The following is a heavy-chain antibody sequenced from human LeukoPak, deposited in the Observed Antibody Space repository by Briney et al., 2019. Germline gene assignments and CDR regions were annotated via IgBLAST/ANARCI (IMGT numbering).Heavy chain of an antibody. Sequence: GGSLRLSCAASGFTFSSYGMHWVRQAPGKGLEWVAFIRYDGSNKYYADSVKGRFTISRDNSKNTLYLQMNSLRAEDTAVYYCASPTSSGSGHFQHWGQGTLVTVSS. CDR2: IRYDGSNK. J-gene: IGHJ1*01. CDR3: ASPTSSGSGHFQH. CDR1: GFTFSSYG. D-gene: IGHD6-19*01. V-gene: IGHV3-30*02.